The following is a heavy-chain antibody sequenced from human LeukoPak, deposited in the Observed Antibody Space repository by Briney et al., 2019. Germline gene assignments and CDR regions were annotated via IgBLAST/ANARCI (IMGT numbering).Heavy chain of an antibody. Sequence: PSETLSLTCTVSGGSISSSSYYWGWIRQPPGKGLEWIGSIYYSGSTYYNPSLKSRVTISVDTSKNQFSLKLSSVTAADTAVYYCTTGTGTTPYPDAFDIWGQGTRVTVSS. CDR1: GGSISSSSYY. J-gene: IGHJ3*02. CDR2: IYYSGST. D-gene: IGHD1-7*01. V-gene: IGHV4-39*07. CDR3: TTGTGTTPYPDAFDI.